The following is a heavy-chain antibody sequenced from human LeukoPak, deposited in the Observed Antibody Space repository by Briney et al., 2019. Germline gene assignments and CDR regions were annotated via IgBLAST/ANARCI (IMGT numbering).Heavy chain of an antibody. D-gene: IGHD3-10*01. V-gene: IGHV3-33*01. CDR2: IWYDGSNK. CDR3: ASKYGSGSYYSPYYYYGMDV. CDR1: GITLSSYG. J-gene: IGHJ6*04. Sequence: GGSLRLSCAASGITLSSYGMPGVRQAPGKGLEWVAVIWYDGSNKYYADSVKGRFTISRDNSKNTLYLQMNSLRAEDTAVYYCASKYGSGSYYSPYYYYGMDVWGKGTTVTVSS.